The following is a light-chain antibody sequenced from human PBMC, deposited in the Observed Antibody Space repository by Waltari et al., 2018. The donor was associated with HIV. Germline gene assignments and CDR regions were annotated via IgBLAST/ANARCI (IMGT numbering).Light chain of an antibody. V-gene: IGLV2-14*01. CDR3: SSYTSSATQV. CDR1: SSDVGAYKY. Sequence: QSGLTQPASVSGSPGQSITISCTGPSSDVGAYKYVSWYQQQPGKVPKLLIYEVSNRPSGISNRFSGSKSGNTASLTISGLQAEDEADYYCSSYTSSATQVFGTGTKVSVL. CDR2: EVS. J-gene: IGLJ1*01.